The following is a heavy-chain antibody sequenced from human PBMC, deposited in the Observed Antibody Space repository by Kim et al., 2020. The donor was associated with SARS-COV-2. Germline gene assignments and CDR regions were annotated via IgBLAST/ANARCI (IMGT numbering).Heavy chain of an antibody. Sequence: GGSLRLSCAASGFTFRYSAMTWVRQAPGKGLEWVSTISGNSDSTHYADAVKGRFTISRDNSKNILYLQMSSLRDEDTALYYCVTLNWAEGRGHDYWGQGT. CDR2: ISGNSDST. CDR3: VTLNWAEGRGHDY. J-gene: IGHJ4*02. CDR1: GFTFRYSA. D-gene: IGHD7-27*01. V-gene: IGHV3-23*01.